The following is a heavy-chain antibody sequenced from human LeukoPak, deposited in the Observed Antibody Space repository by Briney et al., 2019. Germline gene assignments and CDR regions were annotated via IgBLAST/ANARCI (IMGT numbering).Heavy chain of an antibody. Sequence: SVKVSCKASGGTFSSYAISWVRQAPGQGLEWMGGIIPIFGTANYAQKFQGRVTITADESTSTAYMELSSLRSEDTAVYYCAGPTYYYDSSGYYDYYYYGMDVWGQGTTVTVSS. J-gene: IGHJ6*02. V-gene: IGHV1-69*13. CDR1: GGTFSSYA. D-gene: IGHD3-22*01. CDR3: AGPTYYYDSSGYYDYYYYGMDV. CDR2: IIPIFGTA.